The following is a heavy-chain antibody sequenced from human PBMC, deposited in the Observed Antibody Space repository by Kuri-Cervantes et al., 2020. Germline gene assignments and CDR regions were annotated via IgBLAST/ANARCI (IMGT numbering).Heavy chain of an antibody. D-gene: IGHD2-2*01. CDR3: AKDWGSTSPYYMDV. CDR2: ISWNSGSI. V-gene: IGHV3-9*01. Sequence: SLKISCAASGFTFDDYAMHWVRQAPGKGLEWVSGISWNSGSIGYAGSVKGRFTISRDNAKNSLYLQMNSLGAEDTALYYCAKDWGSTSPYYMDVWGKGTTVTVSS. CDR1: GFTFDDYA. J-gene: IGHJ6*03.